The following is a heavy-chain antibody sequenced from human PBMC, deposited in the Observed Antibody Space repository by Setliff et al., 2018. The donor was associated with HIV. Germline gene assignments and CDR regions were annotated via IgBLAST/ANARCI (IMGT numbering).Heavy chain of an antibody. CDR3: TIPASSLAPN. J-gene: IGHJ4*02. CDR1: NGSISSSSYF. CDR2: IFYSGST. Sequence: SETLSLTCTVSNGSISSSSYFWGWIRQPPGKGLEWIGNIFYSGSTYYNPSLKSRVLISVDTSKNQFSLKLTSVTAADTAVYYCTIPASSLAPNWGRGTQVTVSS. V-gene: IGHV4-39*01.